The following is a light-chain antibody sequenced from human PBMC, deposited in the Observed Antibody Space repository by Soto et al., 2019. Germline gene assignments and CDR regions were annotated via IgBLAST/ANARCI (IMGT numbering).Light chain of an antibody. CDR3: GTWDSSLSAVV. Sequence: QSALTQPPSASGSPGQPVTISCTGTSSDVGGYDYVSWYQQYPGKAPKLLIYDNNKRPSGIPDRFSGSKSGTSATLGITGLQTGDEADYYCGTWDSSLSAVVFGGGTKLTVL. CDR2: DNN. CDR1: SSDVGGYDY. J-gene: IGLJ2*01. V-gene: IGLV1-51*01.